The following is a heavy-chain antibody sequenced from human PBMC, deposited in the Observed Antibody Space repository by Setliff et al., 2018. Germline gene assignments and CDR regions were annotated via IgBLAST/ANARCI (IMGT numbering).Heavy chain of an antibody. CDR1: GGTFSTYA. CDR3: VRDRHSFVVPPEEAWFDP. V-gene: IGHV1-69*05. CDR2: IISMFGTT. D-gene: IGHD2-2*01. J-gene: IGHJ5*02. Sequence: SVKVSCKASGGTFSTYAISWVRQAPGQGLEWMGGIISMFGTTNYAQKFQGRVTITTDKSTSTAYMELRSLTSDDTAIYYCVRDRHSFVVPPEEAWFDPWGQGTLVTVSS.